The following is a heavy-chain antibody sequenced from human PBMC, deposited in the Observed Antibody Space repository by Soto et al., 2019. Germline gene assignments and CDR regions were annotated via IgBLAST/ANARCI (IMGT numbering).Heavy chain of an antibody. CDR1: GFTVSSDY. J-gene: IGHJ4*02. V-gene: IGHV3-53*04. D-gene: IGHD6-19*01. CDR2: IYSGGST. Sequence: EVQLVESGGGLVQPGGSLRLSCAASGFTVSSDYMNWVRQAPGKGLEWVSVIYSGGSTYYADSVKGRFTISRHNYKNTVYHQMNSLRTEDTDRYYSAIQTVAGSNALDYWGQGTLVTVSS. CDR3: AIQTVAGSNALDY.